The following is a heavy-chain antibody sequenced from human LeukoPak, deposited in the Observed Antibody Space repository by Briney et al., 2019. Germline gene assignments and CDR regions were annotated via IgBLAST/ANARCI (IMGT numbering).Heavy chain of an antibody. D-gene: IGHD6-19*01. Sequence: SETLSLTCTVSGGSISSYYWSWIRQPPGKGLEWIGYIYYSGSTNYNPSLKSRVTISVDTSKNQFSLKLSSVTAADTAVYYCARHTTYSSGWYDYYCYMDVWGKGTTVTVSS. V-gene: IGHV4-59*08. J-gene: IGHJ6*03. CDR2: IYYSGST. CDR3: ARHTTYSSGWYDYYCYMDV. CDR1: GGSISSYY.